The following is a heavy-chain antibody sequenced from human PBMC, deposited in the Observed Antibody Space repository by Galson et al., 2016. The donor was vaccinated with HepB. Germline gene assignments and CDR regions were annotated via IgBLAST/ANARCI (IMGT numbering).Heavy chain of an antibody. D-gene: IGHD6-19*01. Sequence: SLRLSCAASGFSFTTYRMNWVRQAPGKGLEWVSYISDSSSHIYYAGSVKGRFTISRDSAKNSLYLQMNSLRDEDTAVYYCTRSYGQRLANDAFDIWGQGTLVSVSS. V-gene: IGHV3-48*02. CDR3: TRSYGQRLANDAFDI. J-gene: IGHJ3*02. CDR2: ISDSSSHI. CDR1: GFSFTTYR.